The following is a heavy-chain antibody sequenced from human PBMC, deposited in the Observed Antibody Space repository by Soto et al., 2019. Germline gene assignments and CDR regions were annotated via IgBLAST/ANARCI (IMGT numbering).Heavy chain of an antibody. D-gene: IGHD4-17*01. CDR2: IYYTGTT. CDR1: GDSISSGGYY. Sequence: QVQLQESGPGLVKPSQTLSFTCTVSGDSISSGGYYWSWIRQHPGKGLEWIGYIYYTGTTYYSPSLESRVIISVDTSKDQFSLKLNSVTAADPAVYYCARVSGLYGDPKFDYWGQGTLVTVSS. J-gene: IGHJ4*02. CDR3: ARVSGLYGDPKFDY. V-gene: IGHV4-31*03.